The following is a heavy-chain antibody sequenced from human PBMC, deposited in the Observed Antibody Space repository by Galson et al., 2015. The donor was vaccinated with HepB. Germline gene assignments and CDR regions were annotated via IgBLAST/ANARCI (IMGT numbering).Heavy chain of an antibody. J-gene: IGHJ4*02. V-gene: IGHV4-59*08. CDR3: ARHGNWEGYYFDY. CDR1: GGSISSYY. CDR2: IYYSGST. D-gene: IGHD7-27*01. Sequence: SETLSLTCTVSGGSISSYYWSWIRQPPGKGLEWIGYIYYSGSTNYNPSLKSRVTISVDTSKNQFSLKLSSVTAADTAVYYCARHGNWEGYYFDYWGQGTLVTVSS.